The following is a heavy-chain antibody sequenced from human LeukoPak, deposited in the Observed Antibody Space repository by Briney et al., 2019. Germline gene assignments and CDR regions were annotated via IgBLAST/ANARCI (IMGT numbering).Heavy chain of an antibody. CDR1: GGSISSSNW. V-gene: IGHV4-4*02. CDR2: IYHSGST. Sequence: SGTLSLTCAVSGGSISSSNWWSWVRQPPGKGLEWIGEIYHSGSTNYNPSLKSRVTISVDKSKNQFSLKLSSVTAADTAVYYCARAAFGSGWYAGLNYWGRGTLVTVSS. D-gene: IGHD6-19*01. CDR3: ARAAFGSGWYAGLNY. J-gene: IGHJ4*02.